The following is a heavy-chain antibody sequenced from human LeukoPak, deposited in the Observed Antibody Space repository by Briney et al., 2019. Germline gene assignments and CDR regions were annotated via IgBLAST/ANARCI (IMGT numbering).Heavy chain of an antibody. CDR1: GGSINSYY. V-gene: IGHV4-59*01. J-gene: IGHJ4*02. D-gene: IGHD5-12*01. CDR3: ARVGRSGYDPNYFDY. CDR2: IHYTGST. Sequence: SETLSLTCTVSGGSINSYYWSWIRQPPGKGLECIGYIHYTGSTNYNPSLKSRVTISVDTSKNPFSLKLSSVTAADTAVYYCARVGRSGYDPNYFDYWGQGTLVTVSS.